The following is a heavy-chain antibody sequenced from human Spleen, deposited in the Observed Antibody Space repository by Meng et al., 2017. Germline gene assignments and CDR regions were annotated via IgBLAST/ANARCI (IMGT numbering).Heavy chain of an antibody. CDR1: GGSFSDYY. J-gene: IGHJ4*02. D-gene: IGHD4-11*01. Sequence: QLQQGGAGLLKPSETLSRTCVVSGGSFSDYYWSWIRQPPGKGLEWIGEINHSGSTNYNPSLENRATISVDTSQNNLSLKLSSVTAADSAVYYCARGPTTMAHDFDYWGQGTLVTVSS. CDR3: ARGPTTMAHDFDY. CDR2: INHSGST. V-gene: IGHV4-34*01.